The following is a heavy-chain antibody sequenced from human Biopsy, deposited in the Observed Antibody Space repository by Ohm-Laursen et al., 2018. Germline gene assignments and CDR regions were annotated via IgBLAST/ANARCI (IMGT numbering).Heavy chain of an antibody. CDR2: SFNSANT. Sequence: SQTLSLTCTVSGGSISSGGSYWSWLRQRPGKGLEWIGYSFNSANTYYNPSLKNLITISGDTSKNQFSLKLNSVTAADTAVYYRARGDYFDSNGYFWFDPWGQGTLVTVSS. CDR3: ARGDYFDSNGYFWFDP. CDR1: GGSISSGGSY. V-gene: IGHV4-31*01. J-gene: IGHJ5*02. D-gene: IGHD3-22*01.